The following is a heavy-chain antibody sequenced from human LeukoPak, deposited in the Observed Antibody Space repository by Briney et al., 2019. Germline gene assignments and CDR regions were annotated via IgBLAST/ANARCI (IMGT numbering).Heavy chain of an antibody. V-gene: IGHV3-11*06. CDR2: ISSSSSYT. Sequence: GGSLRLSCAASGFTFSDYYTSWVRQAPGKGLEWVSYISSSSSYTNYADSVKGRFTIYRDNAKNSLYLQMNSLRAEDTAVYYCARMKYSSGWSSWFDRWGQGTLVTVSS. J-gene: IGHJ5*02. CDR3: ARMKYSSGWSSWFDR. D-gene: IGHD6-19*01. CDR1: GFTFSDYY.